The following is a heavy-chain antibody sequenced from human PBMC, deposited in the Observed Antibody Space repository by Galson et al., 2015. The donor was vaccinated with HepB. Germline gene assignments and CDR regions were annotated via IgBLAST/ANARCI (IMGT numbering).Heavy chain of an antibody. D-gene: IGHD5-18*01. Sequence: LRLSCATSGFTFSSHGMHWVRQAPGKGLEWVAVIWYDDTYKYYTESVKGRFTISRDSAKNTLSLQMNSLRVEDTAVYYCARDGGRGYTNGYFDYWGRGTLVTVSS. J-gene: IGHJ4*02. CDR3: ARDGGRGYTNGYFDY. CDR2: IWYDDTYK. V-gene: IGHV3-33*01. CDR1: GFTFSSHG.